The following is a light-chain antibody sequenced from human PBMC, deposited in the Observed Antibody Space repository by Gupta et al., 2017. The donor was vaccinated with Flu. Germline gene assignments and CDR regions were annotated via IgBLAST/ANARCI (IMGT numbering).Light chain of an antibody. CDR3: QQSYSPPPGT. CDR2: AAS. V-gene: IGKV1-39*01. Sequence: IQMTQSPSSLSASVGDRVTITCRASQRISSYLNWYQRKPKKAPNLLIYAASTLQTGVPSRFSGSVSGTNFTLTISSRQPEDFATYFCQQSYSPPPGTFGQGTXLEIK. J-gene: IGKJ2*01. CDR1: QRISSY.